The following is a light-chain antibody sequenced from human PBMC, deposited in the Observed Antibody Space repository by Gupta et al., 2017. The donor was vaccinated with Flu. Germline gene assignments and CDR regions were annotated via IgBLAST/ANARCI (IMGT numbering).Light chain of an antibody. Sequence: EVVMTQSPVTLSVSPGERASLSCTASQSVASDLAWYQQKPGQAPRLLIYGASTRATDIPDRFSGSGSGTEFTLTISSLQSEDFAAYYCQQYNNWPPSITFGQGTRLEIK. V-gene: IGKV3-15*01. CDR2: GAS. J-gene: IGKJ5*01. CDR3: QQYNNWPPSIT. CDR1: QSVASD.